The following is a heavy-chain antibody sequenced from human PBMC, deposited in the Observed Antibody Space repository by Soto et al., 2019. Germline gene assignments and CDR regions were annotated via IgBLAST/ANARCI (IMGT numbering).Heavy chain of an antibody. CDR2: ISYNGRNK. V-gene: IGHV3-30*04. Sequence: GGSLRLSCAASGFTFSFYAVHWVRQAPGKGLEWVAVISYNGRNKHYVDSVKGRFTISRDNSQDTLYLQMDSLRPDDTSVYYCARQAKIGDRSQFYFDSWGQGTLVTVSS. D-gene: IGHD3-16*01. J-gene: IGHJ4*02. CDR1: GFTFSFYA. CDR3: ARQAKIGDRSQFYFDS.